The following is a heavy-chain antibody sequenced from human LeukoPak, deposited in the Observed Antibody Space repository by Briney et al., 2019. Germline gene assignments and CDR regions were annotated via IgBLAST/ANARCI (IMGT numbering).Heavy chain of an antibody. D-gene: IGHD3-22*01. CDR3: ARRDDSSGYWRFDP. V-gene: IGHV4-59*08. CDR1: GDSISSYY. CDR2: IHYSGSS. Sequence: SETLSLICTVSGDSISSYYWSWIRQPPGKGLEWIGYIHYSGSSNYNPSLKSRVTISVDTSKNQFSLKLTTVTAADTAVYYCARRDDSSGYWRFDPWGQGTLVTVSS. J-gene: IGHJ5*02.